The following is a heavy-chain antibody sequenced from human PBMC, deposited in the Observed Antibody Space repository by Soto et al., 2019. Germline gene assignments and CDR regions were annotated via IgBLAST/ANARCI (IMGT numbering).Heavy chain of an antibody. D-gene: IGHD1-26*01. V-gene: IGHV3-23*01. J-gene: IGHJ1*01. CDR3: AIDSEASGLPSETEYFQH. CDR2: ISGSGGST. CDR1: GFTFSSYA. Sequence: GGSLRLSCAASGFTFSSYAMSWVRQAPGKGLEWVSAISGSGGSTYYADSVKGRFTISRDNAKSTLYLQMNSLRAEDTAVYYCAIDSEASGLPSETEYFQHWGQGTLVTVSS.